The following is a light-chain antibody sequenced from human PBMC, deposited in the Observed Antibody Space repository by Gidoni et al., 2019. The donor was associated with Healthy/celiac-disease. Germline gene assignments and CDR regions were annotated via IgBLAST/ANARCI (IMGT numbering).Light chain of an antibody. CDR2: KDS. CDR1: ALAKQY. Sequence: SSALTPPPSVSVSPGQTARITCSGDALAKQYAYWYQQKPGQAPILVMYKDSERPSGIPERFSGSSSGTTVTLTISGVQAEDEADYYCQSAVSSTTYVVFGGGTKLTVL. V-gene: IGLV3-25*03. CDR3: QSAVSSTTYVV. J-gene: IGLJ2*01.